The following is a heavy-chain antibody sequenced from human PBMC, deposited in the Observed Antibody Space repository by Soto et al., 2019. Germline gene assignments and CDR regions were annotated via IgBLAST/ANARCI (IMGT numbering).Heavy chain of an antibody. CDR2: INHSGST. CDR3: ARRGYCSGGSCYRLPGYFQH. J-gene: IGHJ1*01. V-gene: IGHV4-34*01. Sequence: QVQLQQWGAGLLKPSETLSLTCAVYGGSFSGYYWSWIRQPPGKGLEWIGEINHSGSTNYNPSLKSRVTISVDTSKNQCSLKLSSVTAADTAVYYCARRGYCSGGSCYRLPGYFQHWGQGTLVTVSS. CDR1: GGSFSGYY. D-gene: IGHD2-15*01.